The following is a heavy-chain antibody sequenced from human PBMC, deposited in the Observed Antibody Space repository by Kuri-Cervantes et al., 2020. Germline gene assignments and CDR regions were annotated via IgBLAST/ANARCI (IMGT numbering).Heavy chain of an antibody. CDR2: ISYDGSNK. Sequence: GESLKISCAASGFTFSSYGMHWVRQAPGKGLEWVAVISYDGSNKYYADSVKGRFTIPRDNSKNTLYLQMNSLRAEDTAVYYCAKGAAAGTNYWGQGTLVTVSS. J-gene: IGHJ4*02. V-gene: IGHV3-30*18. D-gene: IGHD6-13*01. CDR3: AKGAAAGTNY. CDR1: GFTFSSYG.